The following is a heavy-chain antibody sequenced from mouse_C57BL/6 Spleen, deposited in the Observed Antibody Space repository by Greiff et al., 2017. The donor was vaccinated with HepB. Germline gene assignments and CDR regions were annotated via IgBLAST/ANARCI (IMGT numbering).Heavy chain of an antibody. J-gene: IGHJ2*01. Sequence: QVQLKESGPELVKPGASVKLSCKASGYTFTSYDINWVKQRPGQGLEWIGWIYPRDGSTKYNEKFKGKATLTVDTSSSTAYMELHSLTSEDSAVYFCARWGLRYGSSYYFDYWGQGTTLTVSS. V-gene: IGHV1-85*01. D-gene: IGHD1-1*01. CDR2: IYPRDGST. CDR1: GYTFTSYD. CDR3: ARWGLRYGSSYYFDY.